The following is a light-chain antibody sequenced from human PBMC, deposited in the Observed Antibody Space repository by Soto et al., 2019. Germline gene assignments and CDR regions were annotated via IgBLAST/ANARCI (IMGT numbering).Light chain of an antibody. CDR1: QSMSSY. CDR2: AAS. CDR3: QQSYSTPWT. J-gene: IGKJ1*01. V-gene: IGKV1-39*01. Sequence: DIQMTQSASSLSASVGDRVTITCRASQSMSSYLNWYQQKPGKAPKLLIYAASSLQSGVPSRFSGSGSGTDFTLTISSLQPEDFETYYCQQSYSTPWTCGQGTKVEIK.